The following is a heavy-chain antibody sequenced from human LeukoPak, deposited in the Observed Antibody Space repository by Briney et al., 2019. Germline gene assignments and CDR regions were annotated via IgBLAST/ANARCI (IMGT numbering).Heavy chain of an antibody. J-gene: IGHJ4*02. CDR3: AKKKTDYSYPSSFDY. CDR1: GGFISSSSYY. Sequence: SETLSLTCTVSGGFISSSSYYWGWIRQPPGKGLEWIGSIYYSGSTYYNPSLKSRVTISVDTSKNQFSLKLSSVTAADTAVYYCAKKKTDYSYPSSFDYWGQGTLVTVSS. V-gene: IGHV4-39*07. CDR2: IYYSGST. D-gene: IGHD4-11*01.